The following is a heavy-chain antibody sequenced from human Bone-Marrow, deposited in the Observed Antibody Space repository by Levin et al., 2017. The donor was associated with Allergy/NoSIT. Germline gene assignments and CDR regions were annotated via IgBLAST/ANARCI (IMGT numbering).Heavy chain of an antibody. V-gene: IGHV3-53*01. CDR3: ARLSGLHGTDV. CDR2: VSANGVT. CDR1: GFSVKFFY. J-gene: IGHJ6*02. D-gene: IGHD5/OR15-5a*01. Sequence: GGSLRLSCAASGFSVKFFYITWIRQAAGKGLEWVSGVSANGVTSYADSVKGRFTLSRDESQNTIHLQMNGLRADDTAVYFCARLSGLHGTDVWGQGTTVIVSS.